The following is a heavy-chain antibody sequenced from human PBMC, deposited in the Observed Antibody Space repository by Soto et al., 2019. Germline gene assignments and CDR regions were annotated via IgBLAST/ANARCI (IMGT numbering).Heavy chain of an antibody. CDR2: IIPVFVTA. J-gene: IGHJ4*02. V-gene: IGHV1-69*01. Sequence: QVQLVQSGAEVKKPGSSVKVSCKASGGTFISYAISWVRQAPGRGLELMGGIIPVFVTAKYTNKFQGRVTITADESTSTAYMELSSLRSEDTALYYCGRGRVTTFLTAFDSWGQGTLVTVSS. D-gene: IGHD4-17*01. CDR3: GRGRVTTFLTAFDS. CDR1: GGTFISYA.